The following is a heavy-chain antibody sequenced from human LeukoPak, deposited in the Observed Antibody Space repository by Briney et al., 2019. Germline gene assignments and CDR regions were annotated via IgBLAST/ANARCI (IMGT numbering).Heavy chain of an antibody. V-gene: IGHV3-74*01. CDR3: ARDGYSNYYYGMDV. CDR2: INSDGSST. D-gene: IGHD4-11*01. J-gene: IGHJ6*02. Sequence: GGSLRLSCAASGFTFSSYWMHWVRQAPGKGLVWVSRINSDGSSTSYADSVKGRFTVSRDNAKNTVYLQMNSLRAEDTAVYYCARDGYSNYYYGMDVWGQGTTVTVSS. CDR1: GFTFSSYW.